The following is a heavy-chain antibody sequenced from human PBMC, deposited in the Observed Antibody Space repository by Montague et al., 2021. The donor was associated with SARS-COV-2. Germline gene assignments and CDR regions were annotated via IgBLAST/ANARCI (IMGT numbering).Heavy chain of an antibody. CDR1: GGSISSSSYY. Sequence: SETLSLTCTVSGGSISSSSYYWGWIRQPPGKGLEWIGSIYYSGSAYYSPSLKSRVTISVDTSKNQFSLKLSSVTAADTAVYYCARSWGQWLLWGYYFDHWGQGTLVTVSS. D-gene: IGHD6-19*01. CDR2: IYYSGSA. CDR3: ARSWGQWLLWGYYFDH. V-gene: IGHV4-39*01. J-gene: IGHJ4*02.